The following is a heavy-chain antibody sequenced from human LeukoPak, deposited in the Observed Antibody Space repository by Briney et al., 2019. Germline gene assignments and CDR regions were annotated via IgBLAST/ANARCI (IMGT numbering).Heavy chain of an antibody. D-gene: IGHD3-3*01. V-gene: IGHV4-30-2*01. CDR1: GGSISSGGYS. CDR2: IYHSGST. J-gene: IGHJ6*02. CDR3: ARHGRSSRLSYDFWSGYQYYYYGMDV. Sequence: PSQTLSLTCAVSGGSISSGGYSWSWIRQPPGKGLEWIGYIYHSGSTYYNPSLKSRVTISVDRSKNQFSLKLSSVTAADTAVYYCARHGRSSRLSYDFWSGYQYYYYGMDVWGQGTTVTVSS.